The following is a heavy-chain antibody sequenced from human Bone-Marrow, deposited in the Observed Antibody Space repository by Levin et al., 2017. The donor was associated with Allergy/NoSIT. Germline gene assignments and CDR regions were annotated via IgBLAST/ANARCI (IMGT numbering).Heavy chain of an antibody. J-gene: IGHJ4*02. CDR3: ARVPGYCSGGSCYGY. D-gene: IGHD2-15*01. Sequence: GESLKISCAASGFTFSSYWMSWVRQAPGKGLEWVANIKQDGSEKYYVDSVKGRFTISRDNAKNSLYLQMNSLRAEDTAVYYCARVPGYCSGGSCYGYWGQGTLVTVSS. V-gene: IGHV3-7*01. CDR1: GFTFSSYW. CDR2: IKQDGSEK.